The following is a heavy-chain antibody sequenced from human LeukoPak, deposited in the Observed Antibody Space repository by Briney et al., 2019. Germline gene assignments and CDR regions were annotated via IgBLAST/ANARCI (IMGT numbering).Heavy chain of an antibody. CDR3: ARDRILVYYYDSSDPYDAFDI. Sequence: SETLSLTCTVSGGSISSYYWSWIRQPPGKGLEWIGYIYYSGSTNYNPSLKSRVTISVDTSKNQFSLKLSSVAAADTAVYYCARDRILVYYYDSSDPYDAFDIWGQGTMVTVSS. D-gene: IGHD3-22*01. J-gene: IGHJ3*02. CDR1: GGSISSYY. V-gene: IGHV4-59*01. CDR2: IYYSGST.